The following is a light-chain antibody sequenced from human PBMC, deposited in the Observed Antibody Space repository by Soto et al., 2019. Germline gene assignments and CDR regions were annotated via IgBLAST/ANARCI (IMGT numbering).Light chain of an antibody. CDR3: QQYNGLIT. CDR2: AAS. CDR1: QNIGGW. V-gene: IGKV1D-16*01. Sequence: DVQMTQSPSSVSASVGDRVTITCRASQNIGGWLAWYQQKPGKPPKLLIFAASSLQSGVPSRFSGSGSGTDFSLTISSLQPEDFATYYCQQYNGLITFGQGTRLEIK. J-gene: IGKJ5*01.